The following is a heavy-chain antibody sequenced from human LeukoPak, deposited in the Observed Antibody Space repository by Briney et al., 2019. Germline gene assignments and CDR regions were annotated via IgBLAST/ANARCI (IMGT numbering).Heavy chain of an antibody. CDR3: ARDFGKYSGTLYFDN. V-gene: IGHV3-21*01. CDR1: GFTFSSYS. Sequence: GGSLRLSCAASGFTFSSYSMNWVRQAPGKGLEWVSSISSSSSYIYYADSVKGRFTISRDNAKNSLHLQVNSLRAEDTAVYYCARDFGKYSGTLYFDNWGQGTLVTVSS. CDR2: ISSSSSYI. J-gene: IGHJ4*02. D-gene: IGHD1-26*01.